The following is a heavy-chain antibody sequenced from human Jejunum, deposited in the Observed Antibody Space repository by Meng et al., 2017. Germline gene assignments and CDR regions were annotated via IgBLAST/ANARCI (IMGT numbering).Heavy chain of an antibody. CDR1: GFPFSTYP. J-gene: IGHJ4*01. D-gene: IGHD1-1*01. CDR2: IKPDGNTI. CDR3: ARDNDWVVWDY. V-gene: IGHV3-74*01. Sequence: VEAVGCGGCLVEHGVSLGLSCAASGFPFSTYPLHRVPLAPGNGLVWVSQIKPDGNTISCAASVRGRFTLSRDNAKSTLYLEMNSLRAEDAAVYYCARDNDWVVWDYWGRGTLVTVSS.